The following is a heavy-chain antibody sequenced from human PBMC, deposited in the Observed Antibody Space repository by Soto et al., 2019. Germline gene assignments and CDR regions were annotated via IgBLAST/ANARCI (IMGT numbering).Heavy chain of an antibody. CDR2: ISGSGDGT. J-gene: IGHJ6*02. D-gene: IGHD2-8*01. CDR1: GFSVSDYA. Sequence: GGSLRLSCAASGFSVSDYAMSWVRQAPGKGLEWVSSISGSGDGTYYGDSVKGRFTLSRDTSQKTLYLQMSNLRGEDTAVYFCTKSRRSVLMVYGFGGMDVWGRGTTVTVSS. CDR3: TKSRRSVLMVYGFGGMDV. V-gene: IGHV3-23*01.